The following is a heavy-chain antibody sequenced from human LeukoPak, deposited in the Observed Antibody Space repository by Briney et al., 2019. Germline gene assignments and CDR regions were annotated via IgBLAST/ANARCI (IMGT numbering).Heavy chain of an antibody. D-gene: IGHD6-19*01. CDR3: AKGLIGVAAFDAFDI. J-gene: IGHJ3*02. CDR1: GFTFSSYA. CDR2: ISYDGSNK. Sequence: GRSLRLSCAASGFTFSSYAMHWVRQAPGKGLEWVAVISYDGSNKYYADSVKGRFTISRDNSKNALYLQMNSLRAEDTAVYYCAKGLIGVAAFDAFDIWGQGTVVTVSS. V-gene: IGHV3-30-3*01.